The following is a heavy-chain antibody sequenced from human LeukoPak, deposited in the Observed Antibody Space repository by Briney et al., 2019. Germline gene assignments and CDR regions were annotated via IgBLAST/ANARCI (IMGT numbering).Heavy chain of an antibody. J-gene: IGHJ3*02. CDR3: ASTYGPIDI. V-gene: IGHV3-11*06. D-gene: IGHD3-16*01. CDR1: GFTFSDYY. Sequence: GGSLRLSCAASGFTFSDYYMSWIRQAPGKGLEWVSYISSSSSYTNYADSVKGRFTISRDNAKNSLYPQMNSLRAEDTAVYYCASTYGPIDIWGQGTMVTVSS. CDR2: ISSSSSYT.